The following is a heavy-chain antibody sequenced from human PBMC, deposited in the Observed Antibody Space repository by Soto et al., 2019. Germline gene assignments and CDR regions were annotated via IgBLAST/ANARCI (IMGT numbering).Heavy chain of an antibody. CDR2: ISAYNGNT. Sequence: ASVKVSCKASGYTFTSYGISWVRQAPGQGLEWMGWISAYNGNTNYAQRLQGRVTMTTDTSTSTAYMELRRLRSDDTAVYYCARDRAKSSGLEPTPYYYYYGMDVWGQGT. D-gene: IGHD1-1*01. CDR1: GYTFTSYG. V-gene: IGHV1-18*01. CDR3: ARDRAKSSGLEPTPYYYYYGMDV. J-gene: IGHJ6*02.